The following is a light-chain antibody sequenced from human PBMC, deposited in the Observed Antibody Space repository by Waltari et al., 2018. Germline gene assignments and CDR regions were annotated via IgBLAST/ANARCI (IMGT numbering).Light chain of an antibody. CDR2: KGS. Sequence: QTVVTQEPSLSVSPGRTVTLPCAFTSGSVPTTSYAPWSQQTPGQPPRTLVYKGSSRSSGVPDRFSGSVLGNTAALTITGAQADDESNFYCSLYMGSGIWVFGGGTKLTVL. V-gene: IGLV8-61*01. CDR1: SGSVPTTSY. CDR3: SLYMGSGIWV. J-gene: IGLJ3*02.